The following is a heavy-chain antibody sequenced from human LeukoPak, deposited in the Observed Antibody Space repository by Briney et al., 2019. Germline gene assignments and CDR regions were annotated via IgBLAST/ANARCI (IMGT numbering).Heavy chain of an antibody. CDR1: GGSISSYY. CDR2: IYYSGST. Sequence: SETLSLTCTVSGGSISSYYWSWIRQPPGKGLEWIGYIYYSGSTNYNPSLKSRVTISVDTSKNQFSLKLSSVTAADTAVYYCARAPPPRYCSSTSCEGYYYYMDVWSKGTTVTVSS. V-gene: IGHV4-59*01. D-gene: IGHD2-2*01. CDR3: ARAPPPRYCSSTSCEGYYYYMDV. J-gene: IGHJ6*03.